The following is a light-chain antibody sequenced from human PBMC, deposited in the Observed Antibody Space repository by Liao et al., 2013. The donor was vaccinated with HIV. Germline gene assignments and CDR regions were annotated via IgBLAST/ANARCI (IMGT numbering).Light chain of an antibody. Sequence: SYVLTQPPSVSVAPGKTARITCGGNNIGSKSVHWYQQKPGQAPVLVIDYDSGRPSGIPERFSGSNSGNTATLTISRVEAGDEADYYCQVWDSSSDLWVFGGGTKLTVL. V-gene: IGLV3-21*04. CDR2: YDS. J-gene: IGLJ3*02. CDR1: NIGSKS. CDR3: QVWDSSSDLWV.